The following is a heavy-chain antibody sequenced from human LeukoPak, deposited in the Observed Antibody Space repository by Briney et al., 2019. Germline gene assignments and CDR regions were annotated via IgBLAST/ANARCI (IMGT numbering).Heavy chain of an antibody. CDR1: GYTFSGYF. D-gene: IGHD1-1*01. V-gene: IGHV1-2*06. Sequence: ASLKVSCTASGYTFSGYFVHWVRQAPGQGLEWMGRINAGSGDTECAQKFQGRVTMTRDTFVSTAYMEVSGLTSDDTAMYYCARDLSSTPNWELDHWGQGTLVTVSS. CDR2: INAGSGDT. CDR3: ARDLSSTPNWELDH. J-gene: IGHJ4*02.